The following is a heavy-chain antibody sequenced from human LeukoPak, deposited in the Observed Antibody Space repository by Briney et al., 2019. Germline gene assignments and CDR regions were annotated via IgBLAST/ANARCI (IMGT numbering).Heavy chain of an antibody. CDR3: ASSKAVAGPEENDAFDI. CDR1: GYTFTSYD. J-gene: IGHJ3*02. D-gene: IGHD6-19*01. Sequence: GASVKVSCKASGYTFTSYDINWVRQATGQGLEWMGWMNPNSGNTGYAQKFQGRVTITRNTSISTAYMELSSLRSEDTAVYYCASSKAVAGPEENDAFDIWGQGTMVTVSS. V-gene: IGHV1-8*03. CDR2: MNPNSGNT.